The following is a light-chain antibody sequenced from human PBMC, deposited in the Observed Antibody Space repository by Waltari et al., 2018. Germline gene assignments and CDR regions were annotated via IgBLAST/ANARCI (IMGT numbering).Light chain of an antibody. J-gene: IGKJ1*01. CDR1: QSIAGY. V-gene: IGKV1-39*01. CDR3: QQNYSVVAG. Sequence: DIRMTQSPSSLSASVGERVTITCRASQSIAGYLNWYQQKPGTPPKLLIYGASNLHSGVPSRFSGNESGTDFTLTINSVQPEDFATYYCQQNYSVVAGFGQGTKVEIK. CDR2: GAS.